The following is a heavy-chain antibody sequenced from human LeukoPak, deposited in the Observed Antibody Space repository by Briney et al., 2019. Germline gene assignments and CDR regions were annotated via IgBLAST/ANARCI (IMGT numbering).Heavy chain of an antibody. D-gene: IGHD3-10*01. Sequence: GGSLRLSCAASGFTFSSYGMHWVRQAPGKGLEWVSAISSSGITYYADSVKGRFTISRDNSKNTMYLQMNSLRAEETAVYYCAKDPNYDSYYYFDYWGQGILVTVSS. CDR1: GFTFSSYG. J-gene: IGHJ4*02. CDR2: ISSSGIT. CDR3: AKDPNYDSYYYFDY. V-gene: IGHV3-23*01.